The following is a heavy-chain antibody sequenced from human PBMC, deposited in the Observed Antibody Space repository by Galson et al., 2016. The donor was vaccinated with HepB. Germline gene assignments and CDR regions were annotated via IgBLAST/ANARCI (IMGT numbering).Heavy chain of an antibody. J-gene: IGHJ4*02. CDR1: GFTFNTYA. Sequence: SLRLSCAASGFTFNTYAMSWVRQAPAKGLEWVSAISGSVGTQYFADSVKGRFTPSRYNSKNTLYLQMNSLRDEDTAVYYCAKDAPSGRVVTGTWDSWGQGTLVTVSS. CDR2: ISGSVGTQ. V-gene: IGHV3-23*01. D-gene: IGHD2-21*02. CDR3: AKDAPSGRVVTGTWDS.